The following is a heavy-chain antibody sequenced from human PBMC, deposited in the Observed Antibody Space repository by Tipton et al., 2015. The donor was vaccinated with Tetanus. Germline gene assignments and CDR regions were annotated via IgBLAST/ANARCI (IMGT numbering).Heavy chain of an antibody. J-gene: IGHJ4*02. D-gene: IGHD4-17*01. Sequence: SLRLSCAASGFTFSSYGMHWVRQAPGKGLEWVAVISYDGSNKYYADSVKGRFTTSRDNSKNTLYLQMNSLRAEDTAVYYCAKDYGDYVSYFDYWGQGTLVTVSS. V-gene: IGHV3-30*18. CDR3: AKDYGDYVSYFDY. CDR2: ISYDGSNK. CDR1: GFTFSSYG.